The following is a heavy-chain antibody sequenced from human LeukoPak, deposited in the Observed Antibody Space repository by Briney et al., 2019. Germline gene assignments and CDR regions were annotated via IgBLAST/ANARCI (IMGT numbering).Heavy chain of an antibody. Sequence: GASVKVSCKASGYTFTSYYMHWVRQAPGQGLEWMGIINPSGGSTSYAQKSQGRVTMTRDTSTSTVYMELSSLRSEDTAVYYCARGRSRYYYDSSGYDYWGQGTLVTVSS. V-gene: IGHV1-46*01. CDR3: ARGRSRYYYDSSGYDY. CDR2: INPSGGST. D-gene: IGHD3-22*01. J-gene: IGHJ4*02. CDR1: GYTFTSYY.